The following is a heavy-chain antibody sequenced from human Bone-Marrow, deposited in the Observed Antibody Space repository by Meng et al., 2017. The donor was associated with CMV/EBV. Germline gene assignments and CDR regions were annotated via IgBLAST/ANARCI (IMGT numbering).Heavy chain of an antibody. CDR1: GYTFTSYY. CDR3: AREARVYSYGFYYYYGMDV. CDR2: INPSGGST. J-gene: IGHJ6*02. Sequence: ASVTVSCKASGYTFTSYYMHWVRQAPGQGLEWMGIINPSGGSTSYAQKFQGRVTMTRDTSTSTVYMELSSLRSEDTAVYYCAREARVYSYGFYYYYGMDVWGQGTTVTVSS. D-gene: IGHD5-18*01. V-gene: IGHV1-46*01.